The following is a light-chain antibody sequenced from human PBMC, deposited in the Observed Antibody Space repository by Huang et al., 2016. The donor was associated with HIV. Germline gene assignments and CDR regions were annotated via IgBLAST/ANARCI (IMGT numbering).Light chain of an antibody. V-gene: IGKV3-15*01. J-gene: IGKJ1*01. CDR1: QSVSSN. Sequence: EIVMTQSPATPSVSPGARATLSCRASQSVSSNLAWYQQKPGQAPRLLIYAASTSATGIPSRVSGSGSATEFTLTISSLQSEDFAVYYCQQYNNWPRTFGQGTKVEIK. CDR2: AAS. CDR3: QQYNNWPRT.